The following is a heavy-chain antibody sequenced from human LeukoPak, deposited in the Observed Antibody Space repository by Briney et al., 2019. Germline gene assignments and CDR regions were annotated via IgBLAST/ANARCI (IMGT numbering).Heavy chain of an antibody. CDR2: IWNDGSTK. CDR3: ARGAKETTHFDC. CDR1: GFPFRTYG. D-gene: IGHD1-1*01. Sequence: GWSLRLSCTASGFPFRTYGMHWVRQAPGKGLEWVAVIWNDGSTKYYADSVKGRITISRDNSKNTLYLQMNSLRAEDTAVYYCARGAKETTHFDCWGQGTLVTVSS. J-gene: IGHJ4*02. V-gene: IGHV3-33*01.